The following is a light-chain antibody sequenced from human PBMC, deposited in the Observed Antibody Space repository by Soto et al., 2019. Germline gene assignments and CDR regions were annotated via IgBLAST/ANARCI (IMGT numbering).Light chain of an antibody. V-gene: IGKV3-15*01. CDR1: QSVSIL. J-gene: IGKJ1*01. CDR2: GAT. CDR3: QQYNNWPRT. Sequence: EIVMTQSAATLSVSPGERATLSCRASQSVSILLAWYQQNPGQAPRVLSHGATTRATGIPARFSGSGSGAEFTLTISSLKSEDFEVYYCQQYNNWPRTFGQGTKVDIK.